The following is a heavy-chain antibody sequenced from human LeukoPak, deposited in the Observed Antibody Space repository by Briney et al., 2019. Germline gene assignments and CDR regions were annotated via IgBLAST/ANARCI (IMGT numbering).Heavy chain of an antibody. V-gene: IGHV3-23*01. CDR2: ISGSGGST. Sequence: GGSLRLSCAASGFTFSSYAMSWVRQAPGKGLEWVSAISGSGGSTYYADSVKGRFTISRDNSKNTLYLHMNSLRVEDTAVYYCFCEHQPLSWFDPWGQGTLVTVSS. D-gene: IGHD3-16*02. CDR1: GFTFSSYA. CDR3: FCEHQPLSWFDP. J-gene: IGHJ5*02.